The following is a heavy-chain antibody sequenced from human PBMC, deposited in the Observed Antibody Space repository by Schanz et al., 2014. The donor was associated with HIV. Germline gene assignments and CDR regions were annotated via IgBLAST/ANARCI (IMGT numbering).Heavy chain of an antibody. CDR2: MNPNSGHT. CDR3: ARARAKIEGRPVGNWFDP. Sequence: QVQLVQSGAEVKNPGASVKVSCKASGYTFSSYDINWVRQATGQGLEWMGWMNPNSGHTGYAQKFQGRVDMTRTTSIITAYMELRGLTSEDTAVYFCARARAKIEGRPVGNWFDPWGQGTLVTVSS. D-gene: IGHD6-6*01. V-gene: IGHV1-8*01. CDR1: GYTFSSYD. J-gene: IGHJ5*02.